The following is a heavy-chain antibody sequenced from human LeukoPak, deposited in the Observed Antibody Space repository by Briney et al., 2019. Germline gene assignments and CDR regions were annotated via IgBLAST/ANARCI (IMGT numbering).Heavy chain of an antibody. CDR3: ARLDYYVSAVDV. D-gene: IGHD3-10*02. V-gene: IGHV4-39*01. Sequence: TFSRYAMSWVRQAPGKGLEWIGNIYYSGTTYYNPSLKSRVTISVDTSKNQLSLKLSSVTAADTALYYCARLDYYVSAVDVWGQGTTVTVSS. CDR1: TFSRYA. CDR2: IYYSGTT. J-gene: IGHJ6*02.